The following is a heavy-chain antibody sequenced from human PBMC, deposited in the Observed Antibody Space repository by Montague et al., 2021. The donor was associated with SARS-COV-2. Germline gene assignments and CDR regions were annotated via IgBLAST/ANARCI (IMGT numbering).Heavy chain of an antibody. CDR2: VGHSGNT. J-gene: IGHJ4*02. D-gene: IGHD5-24*01. Sequence: SETLSLTCAVYGGSFHIFSWGWIRQSPGKGLLWIGEVGHSGNTKYNPSLKSRVTISVDTSKNQFSLNLTSVTAADTAIYYCARGTREVQITPGFLYWGRGTQVAVSS. CDR1: GGSFHIFS. CDR3: ARGTREVQITPGFLY. V-gene: IGHV4-34*01.